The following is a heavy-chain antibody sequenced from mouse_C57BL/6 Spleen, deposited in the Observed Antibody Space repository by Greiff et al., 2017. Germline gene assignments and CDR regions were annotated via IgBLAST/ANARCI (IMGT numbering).Heavy chain of an antibody. D-gene: IGHD1-1*01. V-gene: IGHV1-42*01. CDR2: INPSTGGT. CDR3: ARGGYYGMGPDAIDY. Sequence: VQLKESGPELVKPGASVKISCKASGYSFTGYYMNWVKQSPEKSLEWIGEINPSTGGTTYNQKFKAKATLTVDKSSSTAYMQLKSLTSEDSAVYYCARGGYYGMGPDAIDYWGQGTSVTVSS. CDR1: GYSFTGYY. J-gene: IGHJ4*01.